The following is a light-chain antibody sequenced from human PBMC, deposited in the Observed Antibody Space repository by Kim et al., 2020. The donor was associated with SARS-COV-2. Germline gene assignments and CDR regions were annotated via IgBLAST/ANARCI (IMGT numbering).Light chain of an antibody. CDR2: GAS. CDR1: QTVRSSY. V-gene: IGKV3-20*01. CDR3: QQEGSPPVT. Sequence: EIVLTQSPGTLSLSPGERATLSCRASQTVRSSYLAWYQQKPGQAPRLLIYGASSRPTGIPDRFSGSGSGTDFTLIISRLEPEDFAVYYWQQEGSPPVTCGQGTKVEI. J-gene: IGKJ2*01.